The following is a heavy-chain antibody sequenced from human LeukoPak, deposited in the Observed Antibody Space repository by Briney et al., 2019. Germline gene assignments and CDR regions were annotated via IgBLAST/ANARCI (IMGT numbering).Heavy chain of an antibody. J-gene: IGHJ4*02. V-gene: IGHV4-39*07. CDR3: ARDLGELDY. CDR2: IYHSGST. CDR1: GGSISSSSYY. D-gene: IGHD1-26*01. Sequence: SETLSLTCTVSGGSISSSSYYWGWIRQPPGKGLEWIGSIYHSGSTNYNPSLKSRVTISVDKSKNQFSLKLSSVTAADTAVYYCARDLGELDYWGQGTLVTVSS.